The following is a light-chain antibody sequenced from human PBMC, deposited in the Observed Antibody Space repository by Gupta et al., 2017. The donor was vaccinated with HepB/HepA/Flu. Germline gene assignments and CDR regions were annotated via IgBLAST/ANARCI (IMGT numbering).Light chain of an antibody. Sequence: QSALTQPASVSGSPGQSITISCTVTSSDVGGYNYVSWYQQHPDKAPKLMIYDVSNRPSGVSNRFSGSKSGITASLTSAGLQAEDEADYYCSSYTRSSTLGVFGTGTKVTVL. CDR1: SSDVGGYNY. V-gene: IGLV2-14*01. J-gene: IGLJ1*01. CDR3: SSYTRSSTLGV. CDR2: DVS.